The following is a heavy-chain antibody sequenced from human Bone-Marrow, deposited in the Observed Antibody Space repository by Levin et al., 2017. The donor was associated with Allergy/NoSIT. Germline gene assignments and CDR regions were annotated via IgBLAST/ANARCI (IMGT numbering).Heavy chain of an antibody. CDR2: IYYSGST. D-gene: IGHD6-19*01. Sequence: PSETLSLTCTVSGGSISSSSYYWGWIRQPPGKGLEWIGSIYYSGSTYYNPSLKSRVIISVDTSKNQFSLKLSSVTAADTAVYYCARTLGSGWYTDPFDFWGQGTLVTVSS. CDR3: ARTLGSGWYTDPFDF. J-gene: IGHJ4*02. V-gene: IGHV4-39*01. CDR1: GGSISSSSYY.